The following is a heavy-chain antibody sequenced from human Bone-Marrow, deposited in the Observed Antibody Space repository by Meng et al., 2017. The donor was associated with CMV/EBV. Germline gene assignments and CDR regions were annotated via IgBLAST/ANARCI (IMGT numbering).Heavy chain of an antibody. CDR1: GFTFSSYE. Sequence: GGSLRLSCAASGFTFSSYEMNWVRQAPGKGLEWVSYITSSGATIYYADSVKGRFTISRDNAKNSLYLQMNSLRAEDTAVYYCARENKWELLPLDYWGQGTRVTVYS. CDR2: ITSSGATI. V-gene: IGHV3-48*03. J-gene: IGHJ4*02. D-gene: IGHD1-26*01. CDR3: ARENKWELLPLDY.